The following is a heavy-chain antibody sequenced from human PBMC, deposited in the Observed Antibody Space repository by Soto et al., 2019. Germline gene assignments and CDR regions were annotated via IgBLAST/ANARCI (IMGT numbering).Heavy chain of an antibody. Sequence: SVKVSCKASGGTFSSYAISWVRQAPGQGLEWMGGIIPIFGTANYAQKFQGRVTITADKSTSTAYMELSSLRSEDTAVYYCAVTYYYDSSGPGGTFDIWGQGTMVTVSS. CDR3: AVTYYYDSSGPGGTFDI. V-gene: IGHV1-69*06. CDR2: IIPIFGTA. D-gene: IGHD3-22*01. CDR1: GGTFSSYA. J-gene: IGHJ3*02.